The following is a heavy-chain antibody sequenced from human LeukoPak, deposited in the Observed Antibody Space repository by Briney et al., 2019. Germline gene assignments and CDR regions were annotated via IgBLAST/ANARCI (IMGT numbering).Heavy chain of an antibody. CDR2: ISSSGSTI. V-gene: IGHV3-11*04. Sequence: GGSLRLSCAASGFTFSDYYMSWIRQAPGKGLEWVSYISSSGSTIYYADSVKGRFTISRDNAKNSLYLQINSLRAEDTAVYYCGRLAHNAWYAIDYWGQGTLVTVSS. D-gene: IGHD6-13*01. J-gene: IGHJ4*02. CDR1: GFTFSDYY. CDR3: GRLAHNAWYAIDY.